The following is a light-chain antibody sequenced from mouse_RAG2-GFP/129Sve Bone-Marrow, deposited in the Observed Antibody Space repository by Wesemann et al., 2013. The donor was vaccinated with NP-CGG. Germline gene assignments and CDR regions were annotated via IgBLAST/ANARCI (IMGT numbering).Light chain of an antibody. CDR1: SSVSSSY. J-gene: IGKJ5*01. V-gene: IGKV4-73*01. CDR2: SIS. CDR3: QQWSSNPPT. Sequence: FVLTQSPAIMSASPGERVTMTCSASSSVSSSYLYWYQQKSGSSPKLWIYSISNLASGVPARFSGSGSGTSYSLTINSMEAEDAATYYCQQWSSNPPTFGAGTKLELK.